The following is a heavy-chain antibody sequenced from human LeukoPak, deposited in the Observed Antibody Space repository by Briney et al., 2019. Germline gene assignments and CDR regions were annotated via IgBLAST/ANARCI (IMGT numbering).Heavy chain of an antibody. CDR1: GFTFSSYA. J-gene: IGHJ4*02. CDR3: AKDPSYGYSYYFDY. Sequence: GGSLRLSCAASGFTFSSYAMHWVRQAPGKGLEWVAVISYDGSNKYYADSVKGRFTISRDNSKNTLYLQMNSLRAEDTALYYCAKDPSYGYSYYFDYWGQGTLVTVSS. CDR2: ISYDGSNK. V-gene: IGHV3-30-3*01. D-gene: IGHD5-18*01.